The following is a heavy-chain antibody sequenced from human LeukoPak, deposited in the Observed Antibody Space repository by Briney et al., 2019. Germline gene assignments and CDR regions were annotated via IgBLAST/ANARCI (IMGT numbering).Heavy chain of an antibody. CDR2: MNPRDNT. J-gene: IGHJ4*02. V-gene: IGHV1-8*01. Sequence: ASVKVSCKASGYTSTSPDINWVRQATGRGLEWLGWMNPRDNTGYAQKFQGRVTLTRDTSISTAYMELSRLRSDDTAVYYCARAGFNWNYDTSHFDNWGQGTLVTVSS. D-gene: IGHD1-7*01. CDR1: GYTSTSPD. CDR3: ARAGFNWNYDTSHFDN.